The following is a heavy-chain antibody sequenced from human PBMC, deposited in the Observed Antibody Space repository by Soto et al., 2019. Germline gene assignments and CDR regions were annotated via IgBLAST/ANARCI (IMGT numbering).Heavy chain of an antibody. J-gene: IGHJ4*02. CDR1: GGSVSSGSYS. CDR2: IYHSGST. D-gene: IGHD3-22*01. Sequence: PSETLSLTCTVSGGSVSSGSYSWSWIRQPPGKGLEWIGYIYHSGSTYYNPSLKSRVTISVDRSKNQFSLKLSSVTAADTAVYYCARTITYYYDSSGYYFDYWGQGTLVTVSS. CDR3: ARTITYYYDSSGYYFDY. V-gene: IGHV4-30-2*01.